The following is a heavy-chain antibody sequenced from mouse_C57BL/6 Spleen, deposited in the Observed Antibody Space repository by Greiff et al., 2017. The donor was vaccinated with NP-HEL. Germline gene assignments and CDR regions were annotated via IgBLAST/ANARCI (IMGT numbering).Heavy chain of an antibody. CDR2: ISSKSSNYAT. CDR3: VRDGGYYYGQFAY. D-gene: IGHD1-1*01. J-gene: IGHJ3*01. Sequence: EVHLVESGGGLVQPKGSLKLSCAASGFTFNTYAMHWVRQAPGKGLEWVARISSKSSNYATYYADSVKDRFTISRDDSQSMLYLQMNNLKTEDTAMYYCVRDGGYYYGQFAYWGQGTLVTVSA. CDR1: GFTFNTYA. V-gene: IGHV10-3*01.